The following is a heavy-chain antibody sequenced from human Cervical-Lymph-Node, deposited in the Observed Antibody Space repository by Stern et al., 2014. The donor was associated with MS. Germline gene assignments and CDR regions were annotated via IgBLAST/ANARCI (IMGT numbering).Heavy chain of an antibody. D-gene: IGHD2-21*01. CDR1: GGSVSSGGYY. CDR2: IYYTGTT. J-gene: IGHJ4*02. CDR3: ARGVMPATCYDN. V-gene: IGHV4-31*03. Sequence: QVQLQESGPGLVKPSETLSLTCTVSGGSVSSGGYYWSWIRQHPGKGLEWIGYIYYTGTTYYNPSLKSRVAISVDKSKNHFSLRLSSVSAADTAVYYCARGVMPATCYDNWGQGTLVTVSS.